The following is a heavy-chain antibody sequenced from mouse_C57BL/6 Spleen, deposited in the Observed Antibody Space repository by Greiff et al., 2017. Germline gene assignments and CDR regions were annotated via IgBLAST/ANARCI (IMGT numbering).Heavy chain of an antibody. Sequence: VQLQQPGAELVMPGASVKLSCKASGYTFTSYWMHWVKQRPGQGLEWIGEIDPSDSYTNYNQKFQGKATLTVDTSSSTAYMQLSSLTSEDSAVYYCARGYYSSSLGFWGTGTTVTVSS. V-gene: IGHV1-69*01. D-gene: IGHD1-1*01. J-gene: IGHJ1*03. CDR3: ARGYYSSSLGF. CDR2: IDPSDSYT. CDR1: GYTFTSYW.